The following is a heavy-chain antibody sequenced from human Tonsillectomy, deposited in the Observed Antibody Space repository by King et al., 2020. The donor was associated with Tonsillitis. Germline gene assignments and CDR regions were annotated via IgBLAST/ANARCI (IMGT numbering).Heavy chain of an antibody. CDR2: IWYDGTNE. D-gene: IGHD1-26*01. CDR3: AREVGATPNWFDP. Sequence: VQLVQSGGGVVQPGRSLRLSCEASGFIFSSYDMVWVRQAPGKGLECVAVIWYDGTNEDYADSVKGRFAISRDNSRHMLYLQMNSLTAEDTAVYYCAREVGATPNWFDPWGQGTLVTVSS. J-gene: IGHJ5*02. V-gene: IGHV3-33*01. CDR1: GFIFSSYD.